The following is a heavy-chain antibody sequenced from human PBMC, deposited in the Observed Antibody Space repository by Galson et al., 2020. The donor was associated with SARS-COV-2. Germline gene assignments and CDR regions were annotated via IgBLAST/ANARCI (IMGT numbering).Heavy chain of an antibody. CDR1: GFTFSSYW. D-gene: IGHD3-3*01. CDR2: IKQDGSEK. CDR3: ARLYDSHYYYYGMDV. Sequence: GESLKISCAASGFTFSSYWMSWVRQAPGKGLEWVANIKQDGSEKYYVDSVKGRFTISRDNAKNSLYLQMNSLRAADTAVYYCARLYDSHYYYYGMDVWGQGTTVTVSS. V-gene: IGHV3-7*03. J-gene: IGHJ6*02.